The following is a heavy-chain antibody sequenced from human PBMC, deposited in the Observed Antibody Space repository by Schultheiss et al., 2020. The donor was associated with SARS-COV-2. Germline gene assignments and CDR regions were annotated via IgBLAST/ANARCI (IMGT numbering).Heavy chain of an antibody. CDR3: ATVDTVYFDY. V-gene: IGHV1-2*02. J-gene: IGHJ4*02. CDR1: GYTFTGYY. CDR2: INPNSGGT. Sequence: ASVKVSCKASGYTFTGYYMHWVRQAPGQGIEWMGWINPNSGGTNYAQKFQGRVTMTRDTSTSTVYMELSSLRSEDTAVYYCATVDTVYFDYWGQGTLVTVSS. D-gene: IGHD5-18*01.